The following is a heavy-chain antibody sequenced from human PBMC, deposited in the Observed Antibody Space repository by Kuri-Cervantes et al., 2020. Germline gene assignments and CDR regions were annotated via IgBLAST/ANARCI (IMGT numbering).Heavy chain of an antibody. V-gene: IGHV1-18*01. CDR1: GYTFTSYG. Sequence: ASVKVSCKASGYTFTSYGISWVRQAPGQGLEWMGWISAYNGNTNYAQKLQGRVTMTTDTSTSTAYMELRSLRSEDTAVYYCARDSVSMDYGDEEDAFDIWGQGTMVTVSS. CDR3: ARDSVSMDYGDEEDAFDI. CDR2: ISAYNGNT. J-gene: IGHJ3*02. D-gene: IGHD4-17*01.